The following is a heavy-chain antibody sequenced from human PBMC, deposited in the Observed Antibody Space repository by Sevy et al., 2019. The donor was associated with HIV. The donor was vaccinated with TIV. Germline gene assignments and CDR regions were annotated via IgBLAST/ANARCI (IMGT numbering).Heavy chain of an antibody. V-gene: IGHV3-23*01. CDR3: AKFFNYYGSGSYYRGGGDYYYYGMDV. J-gene: IGHJ6*02. CDR2: ISGSGGST. D-gene: IGHD3-10*01. Sequence: GGSLRLSCAASGFTFSSYAMSWVRQAPGKGLEWVSAISGSGGSTYYADSVKGRFTISRDNSKNTLYLQMNSLRAEDTAVYYFAKFFNYYGSGSYYRGGGDYYYYGMDVWGQGTTVTVSS. CDR1: GFTFSSYA.